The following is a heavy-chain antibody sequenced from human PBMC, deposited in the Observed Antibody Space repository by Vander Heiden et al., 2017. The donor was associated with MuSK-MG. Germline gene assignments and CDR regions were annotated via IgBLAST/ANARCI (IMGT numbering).Heavy chain of an antibody. CDR2: ISSSSSTI. J-gene: IGHJ4*02. D-gene: IGHD2-15*01. Sequence: EVQLVESGGGLVQPGGSLRLSCAASGFTFSSYSMTWVRQAPGKGLEWVSYISSSSSTIYYADSVKGRFTISRDNAKNSLYLQMNSLRDEDTAVYYCARDGDCSGGSCYSVGYWGQGTLVTVSS. CDR3: ARDGDCSGGSCYSVGY. V-gene: IGHV3-48*02. CDR1: GFTFSSYS.